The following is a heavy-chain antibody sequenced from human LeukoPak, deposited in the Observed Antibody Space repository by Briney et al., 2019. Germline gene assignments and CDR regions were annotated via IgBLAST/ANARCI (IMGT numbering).Heavy chain of an antibody. CDR2: ISSSSTI. V-gene: IGHV3-48*02. Sequence: QPGGSLRLSCAASRFTFSSYSMNWVRQAPGKGLEWVSYISSSSTIYYADSVKGRFTISRDNAKNSLYLQMNSLRDEDTAVYYCARGETDYWGQGTLVTVSS. D-gene: IGHD5-24*01. CDR1: RFTFSSYS. CDR3: ARGETDY. J-gene: IGHJ4*02.